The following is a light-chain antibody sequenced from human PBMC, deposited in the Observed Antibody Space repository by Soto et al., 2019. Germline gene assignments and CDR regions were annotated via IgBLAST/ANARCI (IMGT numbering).Light chain of an antibody. CDR2: EIS. Sequence: DIMLIPPNLSSPVTLGQSASISFISIERLVDSTGNTYLSWLQQRPGQPPRLLIYEISKRFSGVPDRFSGSGTGTDFTLKISRVEAEDVGVYYCMQDTQYPITGGGGTKV. J-gene: IGKJ4*01. CDR1: ERLVDSTGNTY. V-gene: IGKV2-24*01. CDR3: MQDTQYPIT.